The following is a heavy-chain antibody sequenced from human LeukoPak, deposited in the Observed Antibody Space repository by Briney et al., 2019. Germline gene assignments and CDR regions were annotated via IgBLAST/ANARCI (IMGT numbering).Heavy chain of an antibody. Sequence: SETPSLTCTVSGGSISSSSYYWGWIRQPPGKGLEWIGSIYYSGSTYYNPSLKSRVTISVDTSKNQFSLKLSSVTAADTAVYYCAREGVEAYNWFDPWGQGTLVTVSS. CDR1: GGSISSSSYY. J-gene: IGHJ5*02. CDR2: IYYSGST. D-gene: IGHD3-10*01. V-gene: IGHV4-39*07. CDR3: AREGVEAYNWFDP.